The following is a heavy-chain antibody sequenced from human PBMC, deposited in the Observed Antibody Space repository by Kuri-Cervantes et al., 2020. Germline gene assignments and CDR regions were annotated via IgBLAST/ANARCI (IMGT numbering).Heavy chain of an antibody. CDR3: ASRQGYGDYAYFQH. CDR2: ISGSGGST. V-gene: IGHV3-23*01. J-gene: IGHJ1*01. CDR1: GFTFSSYS. D-gene: IGHD4-17*01. Sequence: LSLTCAASGFTFSSYSMNWVRQAPGKGLEWVSAISGSGGSTYYADSVKGRFTISRDNSKNTLYLQMNSLRAEDTAVYYCASRQGYGDYAYFQHWGQGTLVTVSS.